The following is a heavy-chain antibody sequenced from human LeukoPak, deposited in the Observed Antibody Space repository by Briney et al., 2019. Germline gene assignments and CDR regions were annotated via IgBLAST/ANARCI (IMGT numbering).Heavy chain of an antibody. Sequence: ASVKVSCKVSGYTLTELSMHWVRQAPGKGLEWMGGFDPEDGETVYAQKFQGRVTMTEDTSTDTAYMELSSLRSEDTAVYYCATDKCTGCRGRYFRWGQGTLVTVSS. CDR1: GYTLTELS. D-gene: IGHD3-9*01. J-gene: IGHJ4*02. V-gene: IGHV1-24*01. CDR3: ATDKCTGCRGRYFR. CDR2: FDPEDGET.